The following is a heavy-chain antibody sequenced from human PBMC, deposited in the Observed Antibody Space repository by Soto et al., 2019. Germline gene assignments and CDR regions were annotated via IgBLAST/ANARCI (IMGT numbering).Heavy chain of an antibody. CDR3: AREGTYCTNGVCPRYGMDV. J-gene: IGHJ6*02. D-gene: IGHD2-8*01. V-gene: IGHV3-21*01. CDR1: GFTFSSYS. Sequence: PGGSLRLSCAASGFTFSSYSMNWVRQAPGKGLEWVSSISSSSSYIYYADSVKGRFTISRDNAENSLYLQMNSLRAEDTAVYYCAREGTYCTNGVCPRYGMDVWGQGTTVTVSS. CDR2: ISSSSSYI.